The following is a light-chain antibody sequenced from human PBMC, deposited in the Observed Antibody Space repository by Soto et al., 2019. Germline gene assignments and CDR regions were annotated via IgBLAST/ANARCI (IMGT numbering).Light chain of an antibody. CDR3: LQYGNSPRT. CDR2: GAS. CDR1: RGVSGNY. V-gene: IGKV3-20*01. J-gene: IGKJ2*01. Sequence: EIVLTQSPGTLSLSPGERATLSCRASRGVSGNYLAWYQQKPGQAPRLLIYGASTRATDTPDRFSGSGSGTDFTITINGLEPEDFAVFYCLQYGNSPRTFGQGTKLEIK.